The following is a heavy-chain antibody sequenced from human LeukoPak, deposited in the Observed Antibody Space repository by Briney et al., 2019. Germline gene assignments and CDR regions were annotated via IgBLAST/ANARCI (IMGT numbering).Heavy chain of an antibody. J-gene: IGHJ5*02. D-gene: IGHD3-3*01. Sequence: KPSETLSLTCAVSGYSISSGYYWGWIRQPPGKGVEWIGIIYDSGSTYYNPPLKSRVTISVDTSKNHFSLKLSSVTAADTAVYYCARHEYDYDFWSGYPDWFDPWGQGTLVTVSS. V-gene: IGHV4-38-2*01. CDR1: GYSISSGYY. CDR2: IYDSGST. CDR3: ARHEYDYDFWSGYPDWFDP.